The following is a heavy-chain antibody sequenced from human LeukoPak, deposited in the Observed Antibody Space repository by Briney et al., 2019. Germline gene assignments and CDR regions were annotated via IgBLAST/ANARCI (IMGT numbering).Heavy chain of an antibody. J-gene: IGHJ4*02. D-gene: IGHD6-6*01. Sequence: GGSLRLSCAASGFTFRSYSMNWVRQAPGKGLEWVSAIDPSSTYIYYADSVKGRFTISRDNAENSLYLQMNSLRVEDTAVYYCARVLAAPDYFFDYWGQGTLVTVSS. CDR3: ARVLAAPDYFFDY. CDR1: GFTFRSYS. V-gene: IGHV3-21*01. CDR2: IDPSSTYI.